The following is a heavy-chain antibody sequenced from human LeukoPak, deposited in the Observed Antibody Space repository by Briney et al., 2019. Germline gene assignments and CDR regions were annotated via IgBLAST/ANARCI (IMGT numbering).Heavy chain of an antibody. CDR1: GFTFSSYG. CDR3: AKDRGSSSDY. J-gene: IGHJ4*02. Sequence: GGSLRLSCAASGFTFSSYGMHWVRQAPGKGLEWVAVISYDGSNKYYADSVKGRFTISRDNSKNTLYLQMNSLRAEDTAVYYCAKDRGSSSDYWGQGTLVTVSS. CDR2: ISYDGSNK. V-gene: IGHV3-30*18. D-gene: IGHD6-6*01.